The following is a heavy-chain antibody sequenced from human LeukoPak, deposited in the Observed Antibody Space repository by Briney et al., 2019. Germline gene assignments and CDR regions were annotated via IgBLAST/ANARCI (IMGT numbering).Heavy chain of an antibody. V-gene: IGHV4-59*08. CDR1: GGSISSYY. CDR3: AREYCSGGNCYFDF. D-gene: IGHD2-15*01. J-gene: IGHJ4*02. Sequence: SETLSLTCTVSGGSISSYYWSWIRQPPGKGLEWIGYIYYSGSTNQNPSLKSRVTISVDTSRKQFSLKLKSVTAADTAVYYCAREYCSGGNCYFDFWGQGILVTVSS. CDR2: IYYSGST.